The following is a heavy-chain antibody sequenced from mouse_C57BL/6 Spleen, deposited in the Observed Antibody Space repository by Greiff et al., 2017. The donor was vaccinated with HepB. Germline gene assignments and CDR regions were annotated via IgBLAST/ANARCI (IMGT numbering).Heavy chain of an antibody. Sequence: EMKLVESGGGLVQPGGSLSLSCAASGFTFTDYYMSWVRQPPGKALEWLGFIRNKANGYTTEYSASVTGRFTISRDNSQSILYLQMNALRAEDSATYYWARSPRADYLYYFDYWGQGTTLTVSS. J-gene: IGHJ2*01. CDR1: GFTFTDYY. V-gene: IGHV7-3*01. CDR3: ARSPRADYLYYFDY. CDR2: IRNKANGYTT. D-gene: IGHD2-4*01.